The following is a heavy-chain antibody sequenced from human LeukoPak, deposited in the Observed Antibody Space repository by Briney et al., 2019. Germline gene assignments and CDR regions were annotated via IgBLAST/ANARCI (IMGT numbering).Heavy chain of an antibody. CDR2: IIPIFGTA. CDR3: ARDISSRKRFDP. CDR1: GGTFSSYA. J-gene: IGHJ5*02. D-gene: IGHD3-3*02. V-gene: IGHV1-69*06. Sequence: GSSVKVSCKASGGTFSSYAISWVRQAPGQGLEWMGGIIPIFGTANYAQKFRGRVTITADKSTSTAYMELSSLRSEDTAVYYCARDISSRKRFDPWGQGTLVTVSS.